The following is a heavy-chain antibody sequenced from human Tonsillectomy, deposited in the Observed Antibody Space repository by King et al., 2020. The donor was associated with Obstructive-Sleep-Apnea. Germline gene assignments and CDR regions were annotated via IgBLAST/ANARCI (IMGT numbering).Heavy chain of an antibody. D-gene: IGHD6-13*01. J-gene: IGHJ5*02. Sequence: VQLQQWGAGLLKPSETLSLTCAVFGGSFSDYYWSWIRQPPGKGLEWIGEINHSGSTNYNPSLNSRVAISADTSKNQFSLKLTTVAAADTAVYYCARGSGAAAVNWFDPWGQGTLVTVSS. CDR1: GGSFSDYY. V-gene: IGHV4-34*01. CDR2: INHSGST. CDR3: ARGSGAAAVNWFDP.